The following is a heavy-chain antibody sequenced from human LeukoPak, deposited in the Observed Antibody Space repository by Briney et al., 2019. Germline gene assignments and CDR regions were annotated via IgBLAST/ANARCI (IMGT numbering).Heavy chain of an antibody. CDR1: GYTFTGYY. V-gene: IGHV1-2*02. CDR2: VHPNTGGT. CDR3: SREDY. J-gene: IGHJ4*02. Sequence: GASVKVSCKASGYTFTGYYLHWVRQAPGQELEWLGWVHPNTGGTHYAQKFQGRVTLTRDTSISTAYMELSRLRSEDTAMYFCSREDYWGQGTLVTVSS.